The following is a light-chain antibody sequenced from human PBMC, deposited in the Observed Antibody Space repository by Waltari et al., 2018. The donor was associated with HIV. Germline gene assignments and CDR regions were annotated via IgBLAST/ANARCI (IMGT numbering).Light chain of an antibody. CDR2: RSN. Sequence: GQRVTISCSGSSSNIGNNYVYWYHQLPGTAPNLLIYRSNQRPSGVPDRFSGSKSGTSASLAISGLRSEDEADYYCAAWDDSLSGPVFGGGTKLTVL. CDR1: SSNIGNNY. CDR3: AAWDDSLSGPV. V-gene: IGLV1-47*01. J-gene: IGLJ3*02.